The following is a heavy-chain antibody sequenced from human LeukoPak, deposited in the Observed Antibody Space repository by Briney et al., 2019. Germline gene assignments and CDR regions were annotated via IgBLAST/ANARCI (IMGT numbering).Heavy chain of an antibody. CDR1: GGSISSYY. V-gene: IGHV4-59*08. D-gene: IGHD4-17*01. Sequence: SETLSLTCTVFGGSISSYYWSWLRHPPGKGLEWIGYVYSSGNTNYNPSLKSRVTISLDTSKNQFSLKMSSLTAADTAVYYCARRTPVTPNSFDSWGQGTLVTVSS. CDR3: ARRTPVTPNSFDS. CDR2: VYSSGNT. J-gene: IGHJ5*01.